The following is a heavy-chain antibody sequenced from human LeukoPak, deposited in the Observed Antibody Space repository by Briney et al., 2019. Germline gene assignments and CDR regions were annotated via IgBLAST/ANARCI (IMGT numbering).Heavy chain of an antibody. Sequence: TGGSLRLSCTASGFPFSNYWMRWVRQGPGKGLEWVSRIYSDGASTTYADSVKGRVTISREKAKKKVYIQMGRLRVDDTAVYYCARTFGSGRYPGDWFDPWGQGTLVTVSS. CDR3: ARTFGSGRYPGDWFDP. V-gene: IGHV3-74*01. D-gene: IGHD6-19*01. J-gene: IGHJ5*02. CDR2: IYSDGAST. CDR1: GFPFSNYW.